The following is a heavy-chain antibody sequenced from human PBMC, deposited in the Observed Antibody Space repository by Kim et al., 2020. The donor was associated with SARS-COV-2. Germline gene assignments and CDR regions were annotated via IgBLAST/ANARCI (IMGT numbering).Heavy chain of an antibody. J-gene: IGHJ2*01. D-gene: IGHD1-26*01. CDR2: IDISGLS. Sequence: SETLSLTCIVSGRSTSGYWWNWIRQPAEKGLEWIGRIDISGLSDYNPSLMSRVTMSFDTSETQLSLRLTPVAAAETAVSSCPGISGIPFASSTTWY. V-gene: IGHV4-4*07. CDR1: GRSTSGYW. CDR3: PGISGIPFASSTTWY.